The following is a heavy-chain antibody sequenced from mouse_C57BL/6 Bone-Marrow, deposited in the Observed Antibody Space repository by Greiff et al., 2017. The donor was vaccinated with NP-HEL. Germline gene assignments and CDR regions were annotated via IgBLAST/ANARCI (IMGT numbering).Heavy chain of an antibody. V-gene: IGHV1-63*01. Sequence: VQLQESGAELVRPGTSVKMSCKASGYTFTNYWIGWAKQRPGHGLEWIGDIYPGGGYTNYNEKFKGKATLTADKSSSTAYMQFSSLTSEDSAIYYCARGGNYYWYFDVWGTGTTVTVSS. CDR2: IYPGGGYT. CDR3: ARGGNYYWYFDV. J-gene: IGHJ1*03. D-gene: IGHD2-1*01. CDR1: GYTFTNYW.